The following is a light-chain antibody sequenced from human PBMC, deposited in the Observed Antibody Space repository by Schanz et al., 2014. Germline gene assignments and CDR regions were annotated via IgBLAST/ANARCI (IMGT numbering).Light chain of an antibody. CDR3: QQTYRTPFT. CDR1: QGISNY. V-gene: IGKV1-17*03. Sequence: DIQMTQSPSAMSASLGDRVTITCRASQGISNYLAWFQQKPGKVPKLLIYDASSLESGVPSRFSGSGSGTDFTLTINSLQPEDFAAYYCQQTYRTPFTFGQGTQLDIK. CDR2: DAS. J-gene: IGKJ2*01.